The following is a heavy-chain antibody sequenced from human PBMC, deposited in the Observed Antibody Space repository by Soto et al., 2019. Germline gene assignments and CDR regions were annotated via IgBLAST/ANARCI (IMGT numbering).Heavy chain of an antibody. CDR2: IYYSGST. V-gene: IGHV4-59*01. CDR1: GGSISSYY. J-gene: IGHJ6*02. Sequence: TSETLSLTCTVSGGSISSYYWSWIRQPPGKGLEWIGYIYYSGSTNYNPSLKSRVTISVDTSKNQFSLKLSSVTAADTAVYYCARGTIFGVVISKYCMDGWGQGTTGIVSS. CDR3: ARGTIFGVVISKYCMDG. D-gene: IGHD3-3*01.